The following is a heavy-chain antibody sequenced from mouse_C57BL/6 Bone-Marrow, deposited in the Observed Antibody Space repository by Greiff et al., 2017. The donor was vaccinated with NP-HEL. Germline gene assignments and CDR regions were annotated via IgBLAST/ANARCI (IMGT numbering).Heavy chain of an antibody. CDR3: ARCYYDYDEGY. CDR1: EYEFPSHD. J-gene: IGHJ2*01. D-gene: IGHD2-4*01. CDR2: INSDGGST. V-gene: IGHV5-2*03. Sequence: EVKVEESGGGLVQPGESLKLSCESNEYEFPSHDMSWVRKTPEKRLELVAAINSDGGSTYYPDTLERRFIISRDNTKKTLYLQMSSLRSEDTALYYCARCYYDYDEGYWGQGTTLTVSS.